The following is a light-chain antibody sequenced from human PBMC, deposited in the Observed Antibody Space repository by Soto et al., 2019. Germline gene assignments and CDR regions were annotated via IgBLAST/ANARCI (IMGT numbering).Light chain of an antibody. CDR2: GAS. CDR1: QSVSSNY. J-gene: IGKJ4*01. V-gene: IGKV3-20*01. Sequence: EILLTQSPATLSLSPGERGTLSCRASQSVSSNYLAWYQQKPGQAPRLLIYGASSRATGIPDRFSGSGSGTDFTLTISRLEPEDFALYYCQQYGSSPLTFGGGTKVDIK. CDR3: QQYGSSPLT.